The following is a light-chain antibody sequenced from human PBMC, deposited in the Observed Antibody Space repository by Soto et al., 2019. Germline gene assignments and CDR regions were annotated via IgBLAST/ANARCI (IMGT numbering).Light chain of an antibody. CDR1: SSGVGSYNL. CDR3: CAYAGSVV. V-gene: IGLV2-23*01. J-gene: IGLJ2*01. Sequence: QSALTQPASGSGSPGQSITISCTGTSSGVGSYNLVSWYQQHPGKAPKLMIYEGSKRPSGVSNRVSGSESCNTASLTISGLQAEDDADYYCCAYAGSVVFGGGTQLNVL. CDR2: EGS.